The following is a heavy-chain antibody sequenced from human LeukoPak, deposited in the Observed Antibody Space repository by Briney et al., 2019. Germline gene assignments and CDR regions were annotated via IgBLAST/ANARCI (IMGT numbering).Heavy chain of an antibody. V-gene: IGHV3-23*01. CDR1: GFTFSSSG. D-gene: IGHD5-12*01. Sequence: GGSLRLSCAASGFTFSSSGMSWVRQAPGKGLEWVSDISGNGDSIYYAEFVKGRFTTSRDNSKNTLFLQMNSLRAEDTAVYYCAKGLDSGYEYLAFDIWGQGTMVTVSS. CDR3: AKGLDSGYEYLAFDI. CDR2: ISGNGDSI. J-gene: IGHJ3*02.